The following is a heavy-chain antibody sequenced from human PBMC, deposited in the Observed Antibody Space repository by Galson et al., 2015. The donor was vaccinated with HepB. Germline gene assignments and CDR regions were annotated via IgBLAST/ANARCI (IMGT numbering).Heavy chain of an antibody. J-gene: IGHJ4*02. CDR3: ARDRKTVVGADGFDY. CDR1: GSTFTSYY. CDR2: INPSGGST. Sequence: SVKVSCKASGSTFTSYYMHWVRQAPGQGLEWMGIINPSGGSTSYAQKFQGRVTMTRDTSTSTVYMELSSLRSEDTAVYYCARDRKTVVGADGFDYWGQGTLVTVSS. D-gene: IGHD1-26*01. V-gene: IGHV1-46*01.